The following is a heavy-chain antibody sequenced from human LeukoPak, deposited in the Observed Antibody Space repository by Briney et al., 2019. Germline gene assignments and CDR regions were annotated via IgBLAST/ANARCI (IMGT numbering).Heavy chain of an antibody. CDR1: GGSISSSSYY. V-gene: IGHV4-39*01. CDR3: ERQVREQWLTRTDFYYYYYMDV. Sequence: SETLSLTCTVSGGSISSSSYYWGWIRQPPGKGLEWIGSIYYSGSTYYNPSLKSRVTISVDTSKNQFSLKLSSVTAADTAVYYCERQVREQWLTRTDFYYYYYMDVWGKGTTVTVSS. D-gene: IGHD6-19*01. J-gene: IGHJ6*03. CDR2: IYYSGST.